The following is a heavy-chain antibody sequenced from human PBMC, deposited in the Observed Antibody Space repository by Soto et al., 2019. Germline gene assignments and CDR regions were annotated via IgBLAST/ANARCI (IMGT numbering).Heavy chain of an antibody. V-gene: IGHV3-30-3*01. Sequence: GGSLRLSCAASGFTFSSYGMHWVRQAPGKGLEWVAVISYDGSNKYYADSVKGRFTISRDNSKNTLYLQMNSLRAEDTAVYYCARDGNGYSYGGPFDYWGQGTLVTVS. J-gene: IGHJ4*02. CDR3: ARDGNGYSYGGPFDY. CDR1: GFTFSSYG. D-gene: IGHD5-18*01. CDR2: ISYDGSNK.